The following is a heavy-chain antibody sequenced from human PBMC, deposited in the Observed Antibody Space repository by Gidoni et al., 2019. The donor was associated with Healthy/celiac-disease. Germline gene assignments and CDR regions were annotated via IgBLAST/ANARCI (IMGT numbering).Heavy chain of an antibody. V-gene: IGHV3-7*03. CDR3: ARADGAAAGHLVDY. J-gene: IGHJ4*02. Sequence: APGKGLEWVAHIKQDGREKYYVDSVKGRCTISRDNAKNSLYLQRNSLRAEDTAVYYCARADGAAAGHLVDYWGQGTLVTVSS. D-gene: IGHD6-13*01. CDR2: IKQDGREK.